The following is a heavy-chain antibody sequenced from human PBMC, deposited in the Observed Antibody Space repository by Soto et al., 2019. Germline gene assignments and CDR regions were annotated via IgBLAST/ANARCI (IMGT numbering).Heavy chain of an antibody. V-gene: IGHV3-30*03. D-gene: IGHD6-13*01. J-gene: IGHJ4*02. CDR1: GFTFSSYA. Sequence: QVQLVESGGGVVQPGRSLRLSCAASGFTFSSYAMHWVRQAPGKGLEWVAVISYDGSNKFYADSVKGRFTISRDNSKNTLYLQMNSLRAEDTAVYYCAGSSWYDLDYWGQGTLVTVSS. CDR2: ISYDGSNK. CDR3: AGSSWYDLDY.